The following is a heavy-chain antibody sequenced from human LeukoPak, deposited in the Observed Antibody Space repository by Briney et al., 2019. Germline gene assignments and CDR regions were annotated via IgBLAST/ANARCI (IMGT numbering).Heavy chain of an antibody. CDR1: GYTFTGNY. V-gene: IGHV1-2*02. CDR3: ARGLRYCSGGTCAPGALDI. D-gene: IGHD2-15*01. J-gene: IGHJ3*02. CDR2: INPNSGDT. Sequence: SVKVSCKASGYTFTGNYIHWVRQAPGQGVEWMGWINPNSGDTNYAQNFQGRVTMTRDRSISTAYMELSRLTSDDTAVYSCARGLRYCSGGTCAPGALDIWGQGTMVTVSS.